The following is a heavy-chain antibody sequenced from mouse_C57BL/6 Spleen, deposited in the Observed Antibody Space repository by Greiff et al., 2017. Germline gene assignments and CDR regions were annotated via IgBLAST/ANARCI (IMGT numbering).Heavy chain of an antibody. CDR2: INPSTGGT. D-gene: IGHD3-2*02. CDR1: GYSFTGYY. Sequence: EVQLQQSGPELVKPGASVKISCKASGYSFTGYYMNWVKQSPEKSLEWIGEINPSTGGTTYNQKFKAKATLTVDKSSSTAYMQLKSLTSEDSAVYYCARGPGGAAQTYAMDYWGQGTSVTVSS. V-gene: IGHV1-42*01. J-gene: IGHJ4*01. CDR3: ARGPGGAAQTYAMDY.